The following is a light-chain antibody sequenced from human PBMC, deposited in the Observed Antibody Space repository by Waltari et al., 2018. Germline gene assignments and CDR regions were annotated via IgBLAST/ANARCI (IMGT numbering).Light chain of an antibody. V-gene: IGLV1-44*01. CDR1: NYNNGRGP. J-gene: IGLJ2*01. CDR2: SND. CDR3: ATWDGRVNGVL. Sequence: QSVLTQAPSVSGTPGQRVTISGSGTNYNNGRGPVNWYQQVPGMSPKLLIYSNDQRPSGVPDRFSGSKSGTSASLAISGLQSEDEADYYCATWDGRVNGVLFGGGTKVTVL.